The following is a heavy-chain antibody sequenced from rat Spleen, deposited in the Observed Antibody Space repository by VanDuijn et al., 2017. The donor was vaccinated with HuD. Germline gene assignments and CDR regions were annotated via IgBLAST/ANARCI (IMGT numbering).Heavy chain of an antibody. CDR2: MWTDGDT. D-gene: IGHD1-10*01. J-gene: IGHJ3*01. CDR3: TREGYNNWGAFAY. Sequence: QVQLKESGPGLVQPSQTLSLTCTVSGFSLTNFHVHWVRQPPGKGLEWMGIMWTDGDTSYNSALKSRLSISRDTSKSQLFLKMNSLQTEDTAIYFCTREGYNNWGAFAYWGQGTLVTVSS. V-gene: IGHV2-32*01. CDR1: GFSLTNFH.